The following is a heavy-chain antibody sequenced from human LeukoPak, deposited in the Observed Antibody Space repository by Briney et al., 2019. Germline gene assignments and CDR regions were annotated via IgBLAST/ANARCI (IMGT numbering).Heavy chain of an antibody. D-gene: IGHD6-19*01. Sequence: PSETLSLTCSVSGGSITKNGYFWGWIRQSPETGLEWIGSMHYSGSTYYNPSLNSRVTISVDTSKNQFSLKLTSVTAADTAVYYCCGSGWFAGPFGYWGQGALVTVSS. CDR2: MHYSGST. V-gene: IGHV4-39*07. J-gene: IGHJ4*02. CDR3: CGSGWFAGPFGY. CDR1: GGSITKNGYF.